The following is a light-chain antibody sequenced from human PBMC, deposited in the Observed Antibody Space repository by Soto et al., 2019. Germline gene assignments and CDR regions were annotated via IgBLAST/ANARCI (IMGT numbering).Light chain of an antibody. CDR1: SSDVGGYNY. CDR2: DVS. Sequence: QSALTQPASVSGSPGQSITISCTGTSSDVGGYNYVSWYQQHPGKAPKLMIYDVSNRPSRVSNRFTGSKSGNTASLTISGLQAEDEADYYCSSYTSGSTPYVFGTGTKLTVL. J-gene: IGLJ1*01. CDR3: SSYTSGSTPYV. V-gene: IGLV2-14*01.